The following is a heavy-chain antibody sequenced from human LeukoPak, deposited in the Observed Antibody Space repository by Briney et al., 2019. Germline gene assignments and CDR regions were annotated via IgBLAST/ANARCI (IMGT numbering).Heavy chain of an antibody. J-gene: IGHJ4*02. CDR1: GYTFTGYY. CDR2: INPNSGGT. D-gene: IGHD3-22*01. V-gene: IGHV1-2*02. CDR3: ARELEYDSSGYYYVGVDY. Sequence: ASVKVSCKASGYTFTGYYMHWVRQAPGQGLEWMGWINPNSGGTNYAQKFQGRVTMTRDTSISTAYMELSRLRSDDTAVCYCARELEYDSSGYYYVGVDYWGQGTLVTVSS.